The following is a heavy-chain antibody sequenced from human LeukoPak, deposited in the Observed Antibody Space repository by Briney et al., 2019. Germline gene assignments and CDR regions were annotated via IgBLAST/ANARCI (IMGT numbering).Heavy chain of an antibody. CDR1: RFTFSSYS. CDR3: ARSSIAVAAY. CDR2: ISSSSSYI. V-gene: IGHV3-21*01. J-gene: IGHJ4*02. D-gene: IGHD6-19*01. Sequence: GGSLRLSCAASRFTFSSYSMNWVSQAPGKGLEWVSSISSSSSYIYYADSVKGRFTISRDNAKSSLCLQMNSLRAEDTAVYYCARSSIAVAAYWGQGTLVTVSS.